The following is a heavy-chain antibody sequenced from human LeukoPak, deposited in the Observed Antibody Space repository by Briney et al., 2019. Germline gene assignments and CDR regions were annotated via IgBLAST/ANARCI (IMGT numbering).Heavy chain of an antibody. D-gene: IGHD4-11*01. CDR1: GGSISTDY. CDR3: ARHPTTFSGFAY. V-gene: IGHV4-59*08. CDR2: INYSGGT. Sequence: SDTLSLTYTVSGGSISTDYWSWIRQPQGQTLKWIGYINYSGGTTYNPSLNSRVPISVATSKTQFSLKLISVTAAAAAVYYCARHPTTFSGFAYWGQGTLVTVSS. J-gene: IGHJ4*02.